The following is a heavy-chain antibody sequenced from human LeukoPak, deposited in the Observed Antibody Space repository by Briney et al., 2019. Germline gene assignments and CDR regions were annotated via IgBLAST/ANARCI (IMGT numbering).Heavy chain of an antibody. CDR1: GFTFSGFA. V-gene: IGHV3-23*01. J-gene: IGHJ4*02. CDR3: ARGRGGDYVPSRFDY. D-gene: IGHD4-17*01. Sequence: GGSLRLSCSASGFTFSGFAMGWVRQAPGKGLEWVSSISGSGGNTYYADSVEGRFTVSRDNSKNTLYLQMNSLRAEDTALYYCARGRGGDYVPSRFDYWGQGTLVTVSS. CDR2: ISGSGGNT.